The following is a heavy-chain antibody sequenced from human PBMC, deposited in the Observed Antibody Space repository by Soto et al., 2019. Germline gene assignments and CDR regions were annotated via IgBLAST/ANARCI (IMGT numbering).Heavy chain of an antibody. D-gene: IGHD3-9*01. J-gene: IGHJ4*02. Sequence: EVQLLESGGGLVQPGGSLRLSCAVSGFSFSNSAMTWVRQAPGKGLEWVSGISGSGDITYNTDSVKGRFAISRDTSKNVFYLQMRSLRAEDTAVYYCAKVPQWVLRYHDWFFDYWGQGTLVTVYS. CDR3: AKVPQWVLRYHDWFFDY. CDR1: GFSFSNSA. V-gene: IGHV3-23*01. CDR2: ISGSGDIT.